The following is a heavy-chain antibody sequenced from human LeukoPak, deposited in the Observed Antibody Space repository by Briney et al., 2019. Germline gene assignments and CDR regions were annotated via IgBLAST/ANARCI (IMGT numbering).Heavy chain of an antibody. V-gene: IGHV3-30-3*01. D-gene: IGHD3-16*01. CDR2: TSYDGSNT. CDR3: ARGSYNSNDYHPHLDY. J-gene: IGHJ4*02. Sequence: GGSLRLSCAASGFIFSTYAMHWVRQAPGKGLDWVAVTSYDGSNTYYADSVKGRFTISRDNSKNALYLQMNSLRAEDMAMYYCARGSYNSNDYHPHLDYWGQGTLVTVSS. CDR1: GFIFSTYA.